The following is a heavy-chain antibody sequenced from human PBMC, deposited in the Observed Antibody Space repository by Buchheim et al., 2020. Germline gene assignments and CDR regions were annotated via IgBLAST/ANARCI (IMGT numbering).Heavy chain of an antibody. J-gene: IGHJ4*02. Sequence: QVQLVQSGAEVKEPGASVKVSCKASGYTFTSYYMPWVRQSPGQGLEWMGVINPSAGSTTYAQKFQGRLTMTRDTSTTPVYMEVGSLRVEDTAVYFCAIAASSGWRLDYWGQGT. D-gene: IGHD6-19*01. CDR1: GYTFTSYY. V-gene: IGHV1-46*01. CDR3: AIAASSGWRLDY. CDR2: INPSAGST.